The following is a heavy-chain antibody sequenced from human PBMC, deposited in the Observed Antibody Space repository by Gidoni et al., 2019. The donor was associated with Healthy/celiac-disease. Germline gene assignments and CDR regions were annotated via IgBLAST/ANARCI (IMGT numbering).Heavy chain of an antibody. D-gene: IGHD1-26*01. CDR3: ARIATVGAPGAFDI. J-gene: IGHJ3*02. V-gene: IGHV2-70*15. Sequence: QFPLRKSDPALVTPTHTLTLPCTFSGFSLSTSGMCVSWIRQPPGKALEWLARIDWDDDKYYSTYLKTRLTISKDTSKNQVVLTMTNMDPVDTATYYCARIATVGAPGAFDIWGQGTMVTVSS. CDR2: IDWDDDK. CDR1: GFSLSTSGMC.